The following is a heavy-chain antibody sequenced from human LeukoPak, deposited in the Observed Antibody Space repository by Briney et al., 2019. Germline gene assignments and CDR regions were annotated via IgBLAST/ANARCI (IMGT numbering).Heavy chain of an antibody. D-gene: IGHD1-1*01. J-gene: IGHJ4*02. CDR3: ARPQRGALDY. CDR1: GFTFSSYE. V-gene: IGHV3-48*03. Sequence: GGSLRLSCAASGFTFSSYEMNWVRQAPGKGLEWVSYISSSGSTIYYADSVKGRFTISRDNAKNSLYLQMNSLRAEDTSVYYCARPQRGALDYWGQGTLVTVSS. CDR2: ISSSGSTI.